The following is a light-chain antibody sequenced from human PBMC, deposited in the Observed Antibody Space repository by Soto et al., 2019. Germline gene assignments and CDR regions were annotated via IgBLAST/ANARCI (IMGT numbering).Light chain of an antibody. V-gene: IGKV3-15*01. CDR2: DTS. CDR1: QGIGDT. CDR3: HHYVTWPLT. J-gene: IGKJ4*01. Sequence: EIVMTQSPATLSVSPGERATLSCRASQGIGDTLAWYQQKPGQTPRLLIYDTSIRATGVPARFSGSRSGAEFTLTISTLQSEDFAVYYCHHYVTWPLTFGGGTKVASK.